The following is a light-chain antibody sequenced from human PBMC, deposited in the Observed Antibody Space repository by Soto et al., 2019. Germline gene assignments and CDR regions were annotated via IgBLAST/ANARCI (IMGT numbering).Light chain of an antibody. J-gene: IGKJ2*01. Sequence: EIVMTQSPATLSVSPGESATLSCRASQSVSSNLAWYQQKPGQAPRLLIYGASTRATGIPARFSGSGSGTEFTLTISSLKSEDFAVYYCQQYNNWPYTFGQGTKLEIK. CDR2: GAS. CDR3: QQYNNWPYT. CDR1: QSVSSN. V-gene: IGKV3-15*01.